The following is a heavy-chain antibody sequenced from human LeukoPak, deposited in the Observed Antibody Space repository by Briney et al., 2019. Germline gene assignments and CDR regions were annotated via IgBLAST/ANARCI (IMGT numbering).Heavy chain of an antibody. CDR3: ARGGQWLETTIDY. Sequence: ASVKVSCKASGYTFTGYYIHWVRQAPGQGLEWMGWINPNSGGTNYAQKFQGRVTMTRDTSISTAYMELSRLRSDDTAVYYCARGGQWLETTIDYWGQGTLVTVSS. CDR2: INPNSGGT. V-gene: IGHV1-2*02. J-gene: IGHJ4*02. CDR1: GYTFTGYY. D-gene: IGHD6-19*01.